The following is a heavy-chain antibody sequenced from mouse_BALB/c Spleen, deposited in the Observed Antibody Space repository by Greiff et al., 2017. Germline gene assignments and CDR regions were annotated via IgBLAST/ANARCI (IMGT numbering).Heavy chain of an antibody. CDR3: TRSGYGNYDYAMDY. Sequence: VQLQQPGAELVRPGASVKLSCKASGYTFTSYWINWVKQRPGQGLEWIGNIYPSDSYTNYNQKFKDKATLTVDKSSSTAYMQLSSPTSEDSAVYYCTRSGYGNYDYAMDYWGQGTSVTVSS. CDR1: GYTFTSYW. J-gene: IGHJ4*01. CDR2: IYPSDSYT. D-gene: IGHD2-1*01. V-gene: IGHV1-69*02.